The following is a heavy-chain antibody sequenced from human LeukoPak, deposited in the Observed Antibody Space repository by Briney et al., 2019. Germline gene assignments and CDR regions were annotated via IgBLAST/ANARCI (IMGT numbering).Heavy chain of an antibody. J-gene: IGHJ4*02. CDR2: ISGACGCT. CDR3: ARATVGYSSGRYPGWPADC. V-gene: IGHV3-23*01. D-gene: IGHD6-19*01. Sequence: GGSLRFSGEASGFTFNTYAIYWFRKGPGKGLKWVSGISGACGCTYYAQSVKGRFTISRNNSKNTVYLQMNSLTADDTAGYYCARATVGYSSGRYPGWPADCWGQGTLVSVSS. CDR1: GFTFNTYA.